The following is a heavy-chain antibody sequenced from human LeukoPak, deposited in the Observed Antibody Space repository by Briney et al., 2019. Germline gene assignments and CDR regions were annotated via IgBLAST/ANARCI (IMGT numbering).Heavy chain of an antibody. CDR3: ARDDAVAGLDY. CDR2: IYYSGST. V-gene: IGHV4-59*01. Sequence: SETLSHTCTVSGGSISSYYWSWIRQPPRKGLEWIGYIYYSGSTNYNPSLKSRVTISVDTSKNQFSLKLSSVTAADTAVYYCARDDAVAGLDYWGQGTLVTVSS. D-gene: IGHD6-19*01. CDR1: GGSISSYY. J-gene: IGHJ4*02.